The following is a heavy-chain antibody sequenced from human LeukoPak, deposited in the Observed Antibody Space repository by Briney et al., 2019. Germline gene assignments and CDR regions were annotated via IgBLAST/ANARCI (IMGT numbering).Heavy chain of an antibody. J-gene: IGHJ4*02. CDR1: GFTFSTYS. D-gene: IGHD6-19*01. V-gene: IGHV3-48*04. Sequence: PGGSLRLSCAASGFTFSTYSMNWVRQAPGKGLEWVSYISSSSSTIYYADSVKGRFTVSRDNAKNSLYLQMNSLRAEDTAVYYCARDGVSFGGWYYFDYWGQGTLVTVSS. CDR3: ARDGVSFGGWYYFDY. CDR2: ISSSSSTI.